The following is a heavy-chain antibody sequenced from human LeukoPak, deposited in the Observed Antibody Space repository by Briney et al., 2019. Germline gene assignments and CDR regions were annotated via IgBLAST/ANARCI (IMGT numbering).Heavy chain of an antibody. CDR1: GGSINSSNYY. J-gene: IGHJ5*02. V-gene: IGHV4-39*01. Sequence: NTSETLSLTCTVSGGSINSSNYYWDWIRQPPGKGLEWIGSIYYTGTTFYKSSLKSRVTLSVDTAKSQFSLKMTSLTAADTAVYFCARHGGLVGVVQAFDPWGQGTLVTVSS. CDR3: ARHGGLVGVVQAFDP. D-gene: IGHD4-23*01. CDR2: IYYTGTT.